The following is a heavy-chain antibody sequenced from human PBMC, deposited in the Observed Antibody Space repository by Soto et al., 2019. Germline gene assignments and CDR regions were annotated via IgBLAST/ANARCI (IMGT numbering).Heavy chain of an antibody. D-gene: IGHD2-15*01. V-gene: IGHV1-46*01. CDR3: ARRQRGDVVASDGMDV. CDR1: GYTFTSYY. Sequence: QVQLVQSGAEVKKPGASVKVSCKASGYTFTSYYMHWVRQAPGQGLEWMGIINPSGGSTSYAQKFQGRVTMTRDTSTSTVYMELSSLRSEDTAVYYCARRQRGDVVASDGMDVWGQGTTVTVSS. CDR2: INPSGGST. J-gene: IGHJ6*02.